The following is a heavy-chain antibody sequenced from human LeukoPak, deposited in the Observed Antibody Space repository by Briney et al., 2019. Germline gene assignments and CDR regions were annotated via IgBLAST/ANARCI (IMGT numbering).Heavy chain of an antibody. CDR2: INHSGST. CDR1: GGSFSGYY. V-gene: IGHV4-34*01. D-gene: IGHD6-6*01. Sequence: SETLSLTCAVYGGSFSGYYWSWIRQPPGKGLEWIGEINHSGSTNYNPSLKSRVTISVDTSKNQSSLKLSSVTAADTAVYYCARVPLGLYSSSSRKYYYYYYMDVWGKGTTVTVSS. CDR3: ARVPLGLYSSSSRKYYYYYYMDV. J-gene: IGHJ6*03.